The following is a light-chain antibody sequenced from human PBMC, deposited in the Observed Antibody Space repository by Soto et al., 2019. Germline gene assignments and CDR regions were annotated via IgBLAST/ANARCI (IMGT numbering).Light chain of an antibody. J-gene: IGLJ1*01. CDR3: QVWDSSSDHYV. Sequence: SYELTQPPSVSVAPGKTARITCGGNNIGSKSVHWYQQKPGQAPVLVIYYDSDRPSGIPERFSGSNSGNTATLTISEVEAGDEADYYCQVWDSSSDHYVFGTGTKLTVL. CDR2: YDS. CDR1: NIGSKS. V-gene: IGLV3-21*04.